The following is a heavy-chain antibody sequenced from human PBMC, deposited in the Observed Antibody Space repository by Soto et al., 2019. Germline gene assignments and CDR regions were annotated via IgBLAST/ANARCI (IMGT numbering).Heavy chain of an antibody. CDR3: ARDRSEIYGVALRVTYYYYGVDL. J-gene: IGHJ6*04. CDR2: IIPLFNTT. CDR1: GGTFVDHS. D-gene: IGHD3-3*01. Sequence: VQLVQSGAEVKKPGSSVKVSCKASGGTFVDHSVSWVRQAPGQGLEWMGGIIPLFNTTNYAVKFQDRVTITADEYMSTVYMELSSLRPEDKAIYSCARDRSEIYGVALRVTYYYYGVDLWGKGTEVTDSS. V-gene: IGHV1-69*01.